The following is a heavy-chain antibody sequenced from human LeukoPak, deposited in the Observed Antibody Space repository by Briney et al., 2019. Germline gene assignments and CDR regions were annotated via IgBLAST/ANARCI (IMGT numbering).Heavy chain of an antibody. V-gene: IGHV4-59*08. CDR1: GVSISSYY. Sequence: PSETLSLTCTVSGVSISSYYWSWLRQPPGKGLEWIGYIYYSGSTNYNPSLKSRVTISVDTSKNQFSLKLSSVTAADTAVYYCARHIRFPYYFDYWGQGTLVTVSS. CDR3: ARHIRFPYYFDY. CDR2: IYYSGST. D-gene: IGHD3-3*02. J-gene: IGHJ4*02.